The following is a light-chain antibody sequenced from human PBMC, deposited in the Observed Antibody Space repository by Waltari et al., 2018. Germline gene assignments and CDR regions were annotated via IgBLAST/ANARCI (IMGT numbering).Light chain of an antibody. CDR1: NIGSKS. J-gene: IGLJ3*02. CDR3: QVWDDVTDSGV. V-gene: IGLV3-21*04. CDR2: YDS. Sequence: YVLTQPPSVSVDPGKTARLTCGGDNIGSKSVNWYQQKPGQAPVLVMFYDSDRPSGIPDRCSGSNSGNTATLTISWVEAGDEADYHCQVWDDVTDSGVFGGGTKLTVL.